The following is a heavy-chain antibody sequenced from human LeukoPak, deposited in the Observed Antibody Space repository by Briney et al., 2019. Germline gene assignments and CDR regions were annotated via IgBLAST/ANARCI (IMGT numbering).Heavy chain of an antibody. CDR1: GFTVSSNY. V-gene: IGHV3-53*01. J-gene: IGHJ4*02. Sequence: PGGSLRLSCAASGFTVSSNYMSWVRPAPGEGLEGVSVIYSGGSTYYADSVKGRFTISRDNYKNTLYLQMNSLRDEDTALYYCARGYYDSSCYLAGFDYWGQGTLVTVSS. D-gene: IGHD3-22*01. CDR2: IYSGGST. CDR3: ARGYYDSSCYLAGFDY.